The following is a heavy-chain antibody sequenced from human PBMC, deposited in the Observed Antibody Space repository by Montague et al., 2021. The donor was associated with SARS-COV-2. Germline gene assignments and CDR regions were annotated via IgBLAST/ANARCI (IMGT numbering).Heavy chain of an antibody. V-gene: IGHV3-9*01. CDR1: GFTFGDYA. Sequence: SLSLSWSASGFTFGDYAMHWVRQAPGKGLEWVSGISWNSGSIGYADSVKGRFTISRDNAKNSLYLQMNSLRAEDTALYYCAKDIDYYDSSGYYDYWGQGTLVTVSS. J-gene: IGHJ4*02. CDR2: ISWNSGSI. CDR3: AKDIDYYDSSGYYDY. D-gene: IGHD3-22*01.